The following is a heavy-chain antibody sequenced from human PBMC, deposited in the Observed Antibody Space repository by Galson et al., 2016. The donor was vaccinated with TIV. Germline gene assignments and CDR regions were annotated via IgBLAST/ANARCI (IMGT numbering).Heavy chain of an antibody. J-gene: IGHJ4*02. V-gene: IGHV1-2*02. CDR3: ARGPAENY. CDR1: GYTFTGFY. CDR2: LNPDSGAT. Sequence: SVKVSCKASGYTFTGFYIHWIRQAPGQGLEWMGWLNPDSGATDYAQNFQGRVTMTRDTSISTAYMELSRLMSVDTAVYYCARGPAENYWGQGTLVTVSS.